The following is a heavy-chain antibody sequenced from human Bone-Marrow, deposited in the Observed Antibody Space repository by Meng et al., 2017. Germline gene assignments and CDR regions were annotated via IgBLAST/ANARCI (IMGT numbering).Heavy chain of an antibody. V-gene: IGHV3-53*04. CDR2: IYSGGST. CDR1: GFTVSSNY. D-gene: IGHD2-2*01. J-gene: IGHJ4*02. CDR3: ARDCSSTSCSDY. Sequence: GEALKISCAASGFTVSSNYMSWVRQAPGKGLEWVSVIYSGGSTYYADSVKGRFTISRHNSKNTLYLQMNSLRAEDTAVYYCARDCSSTSCSDYWGQGTLVTVSS.